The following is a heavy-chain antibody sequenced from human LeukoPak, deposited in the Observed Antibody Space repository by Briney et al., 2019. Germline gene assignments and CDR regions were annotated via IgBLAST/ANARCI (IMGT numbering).Heavy chain of an antibody. D-gene: IGHD5-18*01. CDR2: IYYSGST. J-gene: IGHJ5*02. CDR3: ARGQIQLWLQEYNWFDP. V-gene: IGHV4-31*03. Sequence: PSETLSLTCSVSGGSISSGGYYWSWIRQHPGKGLEWIGYIYYSGSTYYNPSLKSRVTISVDTSKNQFSLKLSSVTAADTAVYYCARGQIQLWLQEYNWFDPWGQGTLVTVSS. CDR1: GGSISSGGYY.